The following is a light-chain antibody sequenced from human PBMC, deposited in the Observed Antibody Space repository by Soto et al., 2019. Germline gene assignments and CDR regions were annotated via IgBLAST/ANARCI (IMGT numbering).Light chain of an antibody. CDR2: DAS. CDR1: QSVSSY. J-gene: IGKJ5*01. Sequence: IVLTQSPATLSLSPWEGATLSCRASQSVSSYLAWYQQKPGQAPRLLIYDASNRATGIPARFSGSGSGTDFTLTISSLEPEDFAVYYCQQRSNWPQITFGQGTRLEIK. V-gene: IGKV3-11*01. CDR3: QQRSNWPQIT.